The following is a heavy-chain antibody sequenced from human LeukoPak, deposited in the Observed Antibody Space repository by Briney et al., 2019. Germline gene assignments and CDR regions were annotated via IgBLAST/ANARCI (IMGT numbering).Heavy chain of an antibody. J-gene: IGHJ4*02. D-gene: IGHD2/OR15-2a*01. Sequence: ASVKVSCKASGYTFTGYYIHWVRQAPGQALEWMGWINPNSGGTNYAQKFQGRVTMTRDTSINTAYMEVSGLRSDDTAVYYCARGRVPSLSPGDCWGQGTLVTVSS. CDR1: GYTFTGYY. CDR2: INPNSGGT. V-gene: IGHV1-2*02. CDR3: ARGRVPSLSPGDC.